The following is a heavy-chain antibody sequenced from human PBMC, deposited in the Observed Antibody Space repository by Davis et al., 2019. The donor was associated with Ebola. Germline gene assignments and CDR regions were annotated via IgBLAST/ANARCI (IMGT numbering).Heavy chain of an antibody. CDR1: GGSISSYY. CDR3: ARDSVLGYCMDV. V-gene: IGHV4-34*01. J-gene: IGHJ6*02. CDR2: INHSGST. D-gene: IGHD2-8*02. Sequence: MPGGSLRLSCTVSGGSISSYYWSWIRQPPGKGLEWIGEINHSGSTNYNPSLKSRVTISVDTSKNQFSLKLSSVTAADTAVYYCARDSVLGYCMDVWGQGTTVTVSS.